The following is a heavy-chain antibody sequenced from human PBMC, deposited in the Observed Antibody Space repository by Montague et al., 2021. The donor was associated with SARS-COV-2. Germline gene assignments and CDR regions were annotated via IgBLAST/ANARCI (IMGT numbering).Heavy chain of an antibody. CDR2: IYYSGST. J-gene: IGHJ2*01. V-gene: IGHV4-39*01. Sequence: SETLSLTCTVSGGSISSSSYYWGWIRQPPGKGLEWIGSIYYSGSTHYNPSLKSRVTISVDTSKNQFSLKLSSVTAADTAVYYCARHVYDILTGYYTYWYFDLWGRGTLVTVSS. CDR1: GGSISSSSYY. D-gene: IGHD3-9*01. CDR3: ARHVYDILTGYYTYWYFDL.